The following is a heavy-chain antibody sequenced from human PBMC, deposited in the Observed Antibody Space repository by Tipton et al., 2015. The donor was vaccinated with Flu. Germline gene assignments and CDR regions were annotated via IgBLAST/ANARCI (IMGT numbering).Heavy chain of an antibody. D-gene: IGHD3-22*01. CDR3: ARVDYYDKGRSMDV. V-gene: IGHV4-34*01. CDR2: ITHRGTT. CDR1: GGSFSGNY. Sequence: GLVKPSETLALTCAVKGGSFSGNYWSWIRQCPGKGLEWTGEITHRGTTNYNPSRKSLAIITVETSNNQFSLSLISVTAADTAVYYCARVDYYDKGRSMDVWGQGNTVTVSS. J-gene: IGHJ6*02.